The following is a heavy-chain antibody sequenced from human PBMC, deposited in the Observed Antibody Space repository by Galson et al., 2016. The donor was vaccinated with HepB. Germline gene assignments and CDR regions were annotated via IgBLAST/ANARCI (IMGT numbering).Heavy chain of an antibody. CDR3: ARDANGQWLTLFYYGMDV. CDR1: GVAFTSYA. Sequence: SLRLSCAASGVAFTSYAMTWVRQVPGKGLEWVSSITGSGGDTYYVDSVKGRFSISRDNSKSTLYLQMNSLRAEDTAVYYCARDANGQWLTLFYYGMDVWGQGTTVTVSS. V-gene: IGHV3-23*01. CDR2: ITGSGGDT. J-gene: IGHJ6*02. D-gene: IGHD6-19*01.